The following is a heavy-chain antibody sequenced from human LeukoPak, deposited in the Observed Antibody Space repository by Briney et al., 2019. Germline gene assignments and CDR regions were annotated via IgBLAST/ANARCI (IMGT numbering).Heavy chain of an antibody. J-gene: IGHJ4*02. V-gene: IGHV4-4*09. CDR2: IYTSGST. Sequence: SETLSLTCTVSGGSISSYYWSWIRQPPGKGLEWIGYIYTSGSTNYNPSLKSRVTISVDMSKNQFSLKLSSVTAADTAVYYCARRGVGAPNFDYWGQGTLVTVSS. D-gene: IGHD1-26*01. CDR3: ARRGVGAPNFDY. CDR1: GGSISSYY.